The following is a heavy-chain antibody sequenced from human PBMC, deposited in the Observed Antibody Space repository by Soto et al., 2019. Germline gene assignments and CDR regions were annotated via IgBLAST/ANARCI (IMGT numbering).Heavy chain of an antibody. V-gene: IGHV4-59*01. Sequence: TLALTCTVAGCSISGYYWSLIRQPPGKGLEWIGYIYYSGSTNYNPSLKIRVTISGETSKNQFSLKLTAVTAADTAVYYCARVGHHVEYYQHRAQRTMVPVSS. J-gene: IGHJ1*01. CDR1: GCSISGYY. CDR3: ARVGHHVEYYQH. CDR2: IYYSGST.